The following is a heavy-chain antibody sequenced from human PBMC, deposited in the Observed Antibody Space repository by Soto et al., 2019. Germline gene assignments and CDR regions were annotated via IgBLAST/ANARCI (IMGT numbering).Heavy chain of an antibody. CDR1: GFTFSSYG. J-gene: IGHJ6*02. Sequence: QVQLVESGGGVVQPGRSLRLSCAASGFTFSSYGMHWVRQAPGKGLEWVAVISYDGSNKYYADSVKGQFTISRDNSKNTLYLQMNSLRAEDTAVYYCAKGNGGYDYYYYYYGMDVWGQGTTVTVSS. V-gene: IGHV3-30*18. CDR3: AKGNGGYDYYYYYYGMDV. D-gene: IGHD5-12*01. CDR2: ISYDGSNK.